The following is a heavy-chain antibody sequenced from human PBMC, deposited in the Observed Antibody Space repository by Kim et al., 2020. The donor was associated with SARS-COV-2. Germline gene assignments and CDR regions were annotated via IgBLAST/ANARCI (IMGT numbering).Heavy chain of an antibody. J-gene: IGHJ6*02. CDR2: IKQDGSEK. CDR3: ARDAYYYDSSGYYPYYGMDV. D-gene: IGHD3-22*01. V-gene: IGHV3-7*03. CDR1: GFTFSSYW. Sequence: GGSLRLSCAASGFTFSSYWMSWVRQAPGKGLEWVANIKQDGSEKYYVDSVKGRFTISRDNAKNSLYLQMNSLRAEDTAVYYCARDAYYYDSSGYYPYYGMDVWGQGTTVTVSS.